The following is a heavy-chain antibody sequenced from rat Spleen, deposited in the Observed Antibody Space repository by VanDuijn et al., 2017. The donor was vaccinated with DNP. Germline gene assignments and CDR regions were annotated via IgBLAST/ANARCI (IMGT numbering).Heavy chain of an antibody. D-gene: IGHD1-3*01. Sequence: QVQLQQSGAELSKPGSSVKISCKASGYTFTSYYVGWIKQTTGQGLEYIGYINTGSGRTNYNENFKGKATLTVDKSSSTAFMQLSSLTPDDSAVYYCARLDYGRYRYNWYFDFWGPGIMVTVSS. V-gene: IGHV1-43*01. CDR3: ARLDYGRYRYNWYFDF. CDR2: INTGSGRT. J-gene: IGHJ1*01. CDR1: GYTFTSYY.